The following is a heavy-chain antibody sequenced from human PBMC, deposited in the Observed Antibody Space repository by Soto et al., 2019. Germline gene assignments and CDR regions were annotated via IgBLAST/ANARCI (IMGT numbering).Heavy chain of an antibody. V-gene: IGHV1-8*01. J-gene: IGHJ5*02. CDR2: MNPDSGNT. CDR3: ARGRFRRTWFDP. CDR1: GYTFTNYD. Sequence: QVQLVQSGAEVKKPGASVKVSCKASGYTFTNYDIHWVRQATGQGLEWMGWMNPDSGNTGQSKQFQGRVTMTRDTSISTACMEMSSLRSEDTAVYYCARGRFRRTWFDPWGQGTLVTVSS. D-gene: IGHD3-16*01.